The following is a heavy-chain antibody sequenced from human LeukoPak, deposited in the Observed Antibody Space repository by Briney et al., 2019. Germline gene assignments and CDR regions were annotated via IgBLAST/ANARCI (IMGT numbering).Heavy chain of an antibody. CDR3: ARDREGSYYDFWSGYPDAFDI. J-gene: IGHJ3*02. V-gene: IGHV1-69*01. D-gene: IGHD3-3*01. Sequence: GSSVKVSCRASGGTFSTYAISWVRQAPGQGLEWMGGIITIFGTANYAQKFQGRVTITADESTSTAYMELSSLRSEDTAVYYCARDREGSYYDFWSGYPDAFDIWGQGTMVTVSS. CDR2: IITIFGTA. CDR1: GGTFSTYA.